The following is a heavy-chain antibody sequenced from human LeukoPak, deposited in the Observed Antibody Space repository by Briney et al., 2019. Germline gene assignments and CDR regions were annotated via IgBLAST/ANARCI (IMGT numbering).Heavy chain of an antibody. CDR3: ARDLFTYYYDSSGLTG. CDR2: ISYDGSNK. D-gene: IGHD3-22*01. CDR1: GFTFSSYG. Sequence: GRSLRLSCAASGFTFSSYGMHWVRQAPGKGLEWVAVISYDGSNKYYADSVKGRFTISRDNSKNTLYLQMNSLRAEDTAVYYCARDLFTYYYDSSGLTGWGQGTLVTVSS. J-gene: IGHJ4*02. V-gene: IGHV3-30*03.